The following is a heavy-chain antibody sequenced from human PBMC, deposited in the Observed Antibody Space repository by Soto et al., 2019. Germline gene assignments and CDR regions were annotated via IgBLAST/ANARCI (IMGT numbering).Heavy chain of an antibody. CDR2: INPSPGST. V-gene: IGHV1-46*01. Sequence: QVQLVQSGAEVRKPGASVKVACKASGYTFGSHYVHWVRQAPGQALEWMGIINPSPGSTSYAEKFQGRVTMTRDTSTSTVYREMSSLRSEDTATYYGARSDCPIASCLARYFYTRDVGGQGTTVTVSS. D-gene: IGHD2-2*01. CDR1: GYTFGSHY. J-gene: IGHJ6*02. CDR3: ARSDCPIASCLARYFYTRDV.